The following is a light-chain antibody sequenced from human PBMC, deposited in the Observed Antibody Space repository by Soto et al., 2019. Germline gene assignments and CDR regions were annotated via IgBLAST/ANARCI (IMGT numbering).Light chain of an antibody. J-gene: IGKJ4*01. CDR1: EDISNW. CDR3: RQSYSCPLS. Sequence: DIQMTQSPSSVFAPVVDRVTLSCRASEDISNWVAWYQQKPGKAPELLIYAASSLQSGVPSRFRGSGSGTDCTLTIISLQPEDFATYYCRQSYSCPLSFGGGTKVYI. V-gene: IGKV1-12*01. CDR2: AAS.